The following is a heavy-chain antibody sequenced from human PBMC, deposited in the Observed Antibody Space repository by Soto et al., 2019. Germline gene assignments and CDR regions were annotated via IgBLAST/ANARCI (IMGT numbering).Heavy chain of an antibody. Sequence: ASVKVSCKASGYTFTGYYMHWVRQAPGQGLEWMGWINPNSGGTNYAQKFQGWVTMTRDTSISTAYMELSRLRSDDTAVYYCARGPYNWNDGGYYFDYWGQGTLVTVYS. J-gene: IGHJ4*02. CDR1: GYTFTGYY. D-gene: IGHD1-1*01. CDR2: INPNSGGT. CDR3: ARGPYNWNDGGYYFDY. V-gene: IGHV1-2*04.